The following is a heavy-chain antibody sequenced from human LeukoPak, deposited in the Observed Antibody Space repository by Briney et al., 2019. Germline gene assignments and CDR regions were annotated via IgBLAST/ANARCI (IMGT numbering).Heavy chain of an antibody. D-gene: IGHD1-26*01. J-gene: IGHJ4*02. Sequence: SETLSLTCTVSGGSISSYYWSWIRQPPGKGLEWIGYIYYSGSTNYNPSLKSRVTISVDTSKNQFSLKLSSVTAADTAVYYCARDPGYPSGSYHYFDYWGQGTLVTVSS. V-gene: IGHV4-59*01. CDR1: GGSISSYY. CDR3: ARDPGYPSGSYHYFDY. CDR2: IYYSGST.